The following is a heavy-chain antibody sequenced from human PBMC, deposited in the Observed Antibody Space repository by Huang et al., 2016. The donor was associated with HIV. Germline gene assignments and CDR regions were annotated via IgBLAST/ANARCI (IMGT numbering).Heavy chain of an antibody. CDR1: GGTFSNYG. CDR2: IIPVFGTT. CDR3: ARQLYDSTGYLLGARLLD. J-gene: IGHJ4*02. D-gene: IGHD3-22*01. V-gene: IGHV1-69*12. Sequence: QVQLVQSGAEVKKPGSTVKVSCKASGGTFSNYGISWVRQAPGQGLEWMGGIIPVFGTTTDAQKFQGRVTVTADESTSTAYMELNSLRSEDTAVYYCARQLYDSTGYLLGARLLDWGQGTLVTVSS.